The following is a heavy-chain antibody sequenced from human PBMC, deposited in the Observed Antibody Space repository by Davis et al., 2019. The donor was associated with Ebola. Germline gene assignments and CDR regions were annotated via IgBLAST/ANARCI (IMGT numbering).Heavy chain of an antibody. V-gene: IGHV3-7*01. D-gene: IGHD6-13*01. CDR1: GFIFSDYG. CDR2: IKQDGSEK. CDR3: ARDLVAAAADY. J-gene: IGHJ4*02. Sequence: GGSLRLSCATSGFIFSDYGMHWVRQAPGKGLEWVANIKQDGSEKYYVDSVKGRFTISRDNAKNSLYLQMNSLRAEDTAVYYCARDLVAAAADYWGQGTLVTVSS.